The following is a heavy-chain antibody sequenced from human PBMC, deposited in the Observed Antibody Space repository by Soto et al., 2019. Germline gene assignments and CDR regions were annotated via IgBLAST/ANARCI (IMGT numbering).Heavy chain of an antibody. CDR2: IYYSGST. D-gene: IGHD4-4*01. CDR1: GGSISSGDYY. V-gene: IGHV4-30-4*01. Sequence: SETLSLTCTVSGGSISSGDYYWSWVRQPPGKGLEWIGYIYYSGSTYYNPSLKSRVTISVDTSKNQFSLKLTPVTAADTAVYYCARETTLNAYFDYWGRGTLVTVSS. CDR3: ARETTLNAYFDY. J-gene: IGHJ4*02.